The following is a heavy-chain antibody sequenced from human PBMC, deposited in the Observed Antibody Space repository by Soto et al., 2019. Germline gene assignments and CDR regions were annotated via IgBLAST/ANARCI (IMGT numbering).Heavy chain of an antibody. D-gene: IGHD6-13*01. J-gene: IGHJ4*02. V-gene: IGHV3-11*01. Sequence: GGSLRLSCAVSGFSFSDYYMRCIRQVPGKGLEWVSYIDFRCNSIYYAESVKGRFTISRDNAKNSLYLQMNSLRAEDSAVYYCAKDIEPPGLFFDYWGQGTLVTVSS. CDR2: IDFRCNSI. CDR3: AKDIEPPGLFFDY. CDR1: GFSFSDYY.